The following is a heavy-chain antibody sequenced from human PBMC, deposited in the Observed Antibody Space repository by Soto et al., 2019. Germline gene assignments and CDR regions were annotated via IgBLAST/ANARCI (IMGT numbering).Heavy chain of an antibody. D-gene: IGHD3-10*01. CDR3: ARSRDLPYYYGSGRSSYFFDY. Sequence: SETLSLTCAVYGGYFSGYYWSWIRQPPGKGLEWIGFIYYNGSTTYNPSLKSRVIILVDTSKNQFSLNLSSVTAADAAVYYCARSRDLPYYYGSGRSSYFFDYWGQGALVTVSS. CDR2: IYYNGST. CDR1: GGYFSGYY. J-gene: IGHJ4*02. V-gene: IGHV4-34*11.